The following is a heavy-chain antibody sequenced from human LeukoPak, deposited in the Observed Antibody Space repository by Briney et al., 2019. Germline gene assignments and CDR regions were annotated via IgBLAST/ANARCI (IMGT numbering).Heavy chain of an antibody. D-gene: IGHD3-10*01. J-gene: IGHJ5*02. CDR1: GFTFNNYG. CDR2: ISYDGRNI. CDR3: ARGFNRGFDP. V-gene: IGHV3-30*03. Sequence: GGSLRLSCAASGFTFNNYGMHWVRQAPGKGLEWVAVISYDGRNIHYPDSVKGRFTFSRDNSKNTLYLQMNSLRAEDTAVYYCARGFNRGFDPWGQGTLVIVSS.